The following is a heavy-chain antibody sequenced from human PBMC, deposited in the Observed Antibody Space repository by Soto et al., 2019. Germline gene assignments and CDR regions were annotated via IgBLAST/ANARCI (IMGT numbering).Heavy chain of an antibody. Sequence: QVQLQESGPALVQPSQTLSLTCTVSGGSISGDDYFWSWIRQPPVKGLEWIGFIYYSGTYYNRSLKSRATISTDTSMNHFYLTLSSVTAADTAVYACARDLAYCSTGSCYTTLGYWGQGTMVTASS. V-gene: IGHV4-30-4*01. CDR1: GGSISGDDYF. D-gene: IGHD2-15*01. CDR3: ARDLAYCSTGSCYTTLGY. J-gene: IGHJ4*02. CDR2: IYYSGT.